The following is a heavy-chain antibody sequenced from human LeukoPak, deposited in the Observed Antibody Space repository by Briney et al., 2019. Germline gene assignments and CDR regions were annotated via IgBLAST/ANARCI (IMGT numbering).Heavy chain of an antibody. CDR1: GFTFSCYW. CDR2: VKPDGSEK. J-gene: IGHJ4*02. Sequence: GGSLRLSCAASGFTFSCYWMSWVRQSPGKWLEWVANVKPDGSEKYFMDSVKGRFTISRDNAKNALYLEMNSLGAEDTAEYFCARERMYSGSGSTYPYYDYWGQGTLVTVSS. CDR3: ARERMYSGSGSTYPYYDY. V-gene: IGHV3-7*01. D-gene: IGHD3-10*01.